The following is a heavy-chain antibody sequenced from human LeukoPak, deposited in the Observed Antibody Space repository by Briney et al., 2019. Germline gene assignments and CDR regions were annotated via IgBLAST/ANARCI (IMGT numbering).Heavy chain of an antibody. V-gene: IGHV3-30*02. D-gene: IGHD6-19*01. Sequence: GGSLRLSCAASGFTFNNYGMHWVRQAPGKGLGWVAFIRYDGTDIHYTDSVKGRFTISRDNSRNKLFLQMNSLRPDDTAVYYCAKGSYNTGWGLPYYYCMDVWGKGTTVIVSS. CDR2: IRYDGTDI. CDR3: AKGSYNTGWGLPYYYCMDV. J-gene: IGHJ6*03. CDR1: GFTFNNYG.